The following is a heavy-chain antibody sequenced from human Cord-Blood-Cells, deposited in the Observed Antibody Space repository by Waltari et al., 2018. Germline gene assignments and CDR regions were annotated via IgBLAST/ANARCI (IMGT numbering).Heavy chain of an antibody. D-gene: IGHD2-2*02. CDR2: IYSGGST. J-gene: IGHJ3*02. Sequence: EVQLVESGGGLIQPGGSLRLSCAASGFTVSSNYMSWVRKAPGKGLEWVSVIYSGGSTYYADSVKGRFTISRDNSKNTLYLQMNSLRAEDTAVYYCARTVVVPAAIQAFDIWGQGTMVTVSS. V-gene: IGHV3-53*01. CDR1: GFTVSSNY. CDR3: ARTVVVPAAIQAFDI.